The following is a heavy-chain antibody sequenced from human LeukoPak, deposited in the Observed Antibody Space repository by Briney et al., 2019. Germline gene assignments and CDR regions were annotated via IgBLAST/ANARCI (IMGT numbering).Heavy chain of an antibody. V-gene: IGHV4-4*02. CDR3: ARSNYVWGSYRPRQSDAFDI. D-gene: IGHD3-16*02. Sequence: PSETLSLTCAVSGGSISSNNWWSWVRRPPGKGLEWIGEVFHSGSTNYNPSLKSRVTMSVDTSKNQFSLKLSSVTAADTAVYYCARSNYVWGSYRPRQSDAFDIWGQGTMVTVSS. CDR1: GGSISSNNW. J-gene: IGHJ3*02. CDR2: VFHSGST.